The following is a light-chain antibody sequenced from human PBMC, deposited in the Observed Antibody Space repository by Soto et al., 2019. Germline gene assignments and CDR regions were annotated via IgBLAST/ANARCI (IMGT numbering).Light chain of an antibody. J-gene: IGKJ1*01. CDR2: GAS. CDR1: QSVSSS. V-gene: IGKV3-15*01. CDR3: QQSYSTPRT. Sequence: EIVMTQSPATLSVSPGERVTLSCRASQSVSSSLAWYQQKPGQAPRLLIYGASTKATGIPARFSGSGSGTDFTLTISSLQPEDFATYYCQQSYSTPRTFGQGTKVEIK.